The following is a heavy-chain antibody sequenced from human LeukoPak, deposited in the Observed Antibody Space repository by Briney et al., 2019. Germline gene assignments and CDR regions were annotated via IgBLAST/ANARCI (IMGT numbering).Heavy chain of an antibody. J-gene: IGHJ6*02. CDR1: GFTVSSNY. Sequence: GGSLRLSCAASGFTVSSNYMSWVRQAPGKGLEWVSVIYSGGSTYYADSVKGRFTISRDNSKNTLYLQMNSLRAEDTAVYYCAREKAAAGPLYYYYGMDVWGQGTTVTVSS. D-gene: IGHD6-13*01. CDR2: IYSGGST. CDR3: AREKAAAGPLYYYYGMDV. V-gene: IGHV3-66*01.